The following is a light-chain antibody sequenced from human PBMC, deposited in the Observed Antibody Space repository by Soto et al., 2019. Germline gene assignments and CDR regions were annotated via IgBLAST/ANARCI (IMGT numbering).Light chain of an antibody. J-gene: IGLJ1*01. V-gene: IGLV2-14*03. CDR1: SSDVGRYNF. CDR3: SSYTGSTSLVYV. Sequence: QSALAQPASVAGSPGQSISISCTGTSSDVGRYNFVSWYQQRPGKAPKLIIYDVANRPSGVSTRFSGSKSGNTASLTISGLQAEDEADYYCSSYTGSTSLVYVFGTGTKLTVL. CDR2: DVA.